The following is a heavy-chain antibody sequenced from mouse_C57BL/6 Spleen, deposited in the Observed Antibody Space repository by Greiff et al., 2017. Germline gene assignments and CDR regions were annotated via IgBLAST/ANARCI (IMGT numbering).Heavy chain of an antibody. V-gene: IGHV5-6*01. Sequence: EVQLKESGGDLVKPGGSLKLSCAASGFTFSSYGMSWVRQTPDKRLEWVATISSGGSYTYYPDSVKGRFTISRDNAKNTLYLQMSSLKSEDTAMYYCARRYGSNYFDYWGQGTTLTVSS. J-gene: IGHJ2*01. D-gene: IGHD1-1*01. CDR3: ARRYGSNYFDY. CDR2: ISSGGSYT. CDR1: GFTFSSYG.